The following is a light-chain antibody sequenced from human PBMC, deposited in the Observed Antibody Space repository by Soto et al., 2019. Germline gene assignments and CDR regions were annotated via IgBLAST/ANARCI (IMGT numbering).Light chain of an antibody. CDR3: QQYGSSPGT. Sequence: EIVFTQSPCTLSSSPGERATLSCRASQSVTSNYLAWYQQKRGQAPRLLIWGASIRATGLPDRFSGGGSGTDFTLTISRLEAEDFAVYYCQQYGSSPGTFGQGTKVDIK. CDR1: QSVTSNY. V-gene: IGKV3-20*01. CDR2: GAS. J-gene: IGKJ1*01.